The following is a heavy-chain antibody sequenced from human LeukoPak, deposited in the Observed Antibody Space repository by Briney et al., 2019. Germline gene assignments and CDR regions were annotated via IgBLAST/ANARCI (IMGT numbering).Heavy chain of an antibody. CDR2: INPSGGRT. CDR1: GYTFTSYY. D-gene: IGHD3-9*01. CDR3: ARGGYFDWLSDY. J-gene: IGHJ4*02. Sequence: ASVKVSCKTSGYTFTSYYMHWVRQAPGQGPEWMGIINPSGGRTNYAQKFQDRVTMTRDTSTRTVYMELSSLRSEDTAVHYCARGGYFDWLSDYWGQGTLVTVSS. V-gene: IGHV1-46*01.